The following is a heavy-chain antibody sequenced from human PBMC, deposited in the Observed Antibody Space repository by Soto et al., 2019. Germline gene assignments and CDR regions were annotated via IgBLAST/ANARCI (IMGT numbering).Heavy chain of an antibody. CDR3: ARGVALVNARIYFHH. J-gene: IGHJ1*01. CDR2: IYYSGST. D-gene: IGHD3-9*01. V-gene: IGHV4-39*01. CDR1: GYSISSSTYY. Sequence: PSETLSLTCTVSGYSISSSTYYWGWVRQPPGKGLEWIGTIYYSGSTYYNPSLQSRVAISGDTSKNQFSLRAEDTAVYYCARGVALVNARIYFHHWGQGTLVTVSS.